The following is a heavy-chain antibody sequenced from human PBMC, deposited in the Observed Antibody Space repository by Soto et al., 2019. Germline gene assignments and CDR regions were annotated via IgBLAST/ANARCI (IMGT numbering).Heavy chain of an antibody. Sequence: ASVKVSCKASGYTFTSYGIGWVRQAPGQGLEWMGWISAYNGNTNYAQKLQGRVTMTTDTSTSTAYMELRSLRSDDTAVYYCARDRSXDYYDSSGYYQWKWFDPWGQGTLVTVSS. V-gene: IGHV1-18*01. D-gene: IGHD3-22*01. CDR3: ARDRSXDYYDSSGYYQWKWFDP. CDR1: GYTFTSYG. CDR2: ISAYNGNT. J-gene: IGHJ5*02.